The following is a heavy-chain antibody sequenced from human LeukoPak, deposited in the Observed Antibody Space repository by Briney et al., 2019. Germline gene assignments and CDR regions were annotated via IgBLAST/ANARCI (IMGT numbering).Heavy chain of an antibody. V-gene: IGHV3-30-3*02. CDR1: GFTFSSYA. J-gene: IGHJ3*02. D-gene: IGHD1-26*01. CDR2: ISYDGSNK. CDR3: AKQPSGAYAFDI. Sequence: GGSLRLSCAASGFTFSSYAMHWVRQAPSKGLEWVAVISYDGSNKYYADSVKGRFTISRDNAKNSLYLQMNSLRAEDTAFYYCAKQPSGAYAFDIWGQGTMVTVSS.